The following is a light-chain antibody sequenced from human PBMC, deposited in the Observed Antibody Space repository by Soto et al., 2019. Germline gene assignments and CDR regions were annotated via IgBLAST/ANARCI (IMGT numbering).Light chain of an antibody. Sequence: QSVLTQPPSVSGAPGQRVTISCTGSSSNIGAGYDVQWYQQLPGTAPKLLMYGNSNRPSGVPDRLSGSKSGTSASLAITGLQAEDEPDYYCQSYDSSLTALYVFGIGNKVTVL. CDR3: QSYDSSLTALYV. CDR1: SSNIGAGYD. V-gene: IGLV1-40*01. CDR2: GNS. J-gene: IGLJ1*01.